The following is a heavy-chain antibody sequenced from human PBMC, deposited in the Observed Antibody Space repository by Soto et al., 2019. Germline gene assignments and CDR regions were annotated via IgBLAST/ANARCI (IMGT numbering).Heavy chain of an antibody. J-gene: IGHJ4*02. CDR1: GGTFSSYA. D-gene: IGHD3-22*01. V-gene: IGHV1-69*01. CDR3: ARDPDYYDSSGYYPVGHFDY. CDR2: IIPIFGTA. Sequence: QVQLVQSGAEVKKPGSSVKVSCKASGGTFSSYAISWVRQAPGQGLEWMGGIIPIFGTANYAQKFQGRVPITAGESTSTTYMELSSLRSEDTAVYYCARDPDYYDSSGYYPVGHFDYWGQGTLVTVSS.